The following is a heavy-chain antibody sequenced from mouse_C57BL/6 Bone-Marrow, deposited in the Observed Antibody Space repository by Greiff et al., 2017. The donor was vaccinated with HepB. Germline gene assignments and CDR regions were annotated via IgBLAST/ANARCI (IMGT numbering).Heavy chain of an antibody. J-gene: IGHJ4*01. CDR3: ARSITTVPYYYAMDY. Sequence: VQLKESGPGLVQPSQSLSITCTVSGFSLTSYGVHWVRQSPGKGLEWLGVIWSGGSTDYNAAFISRLSISKDNSKSQVFFKMNSLQADDTAIYYCARSITTVPYYYAMDYWGQGTSVTVSS. CDR1: GFSLTSYG. CDR2: IWSGGST. V-gene: IGHV2-2*01. D-gene: IGHD1-1*01.